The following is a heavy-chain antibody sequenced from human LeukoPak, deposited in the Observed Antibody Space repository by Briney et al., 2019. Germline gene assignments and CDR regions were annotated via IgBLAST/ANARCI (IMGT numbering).Heavy chain of an antibody. D-gene: IGHD3-10*01. J-gene: IGHJ6*02. V-gene: IGHV1-69*06. CDR2: IIPIFGST. CDR1: AGTFSSDA. Sequence: SVKVSCKASAGTFSSDAINWVRQAPGQGLEWMGGIIPIFGSTNYAQKFQCRVTITADKSTSTAYMELSSLRSEDTDVYYCARISRITMVRGEISENYYYYYGMDVWGQGTTVTVSS. CDR3: ARISRITMVRGEISENYYYYYGMDV.